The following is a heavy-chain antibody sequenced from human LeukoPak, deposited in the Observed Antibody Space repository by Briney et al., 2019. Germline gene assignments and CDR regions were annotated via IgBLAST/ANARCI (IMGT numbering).Heavy chain of an antibody. CDR2: IHPNSGGT. J-gene: IGHJ4*02. V-gene: IGHV1-2*06. D-gene: IGHD6-13*01. CDR3: ARDQSPVQYSSTFGY. CDR1: GYTFTGDY. Sequence: GASVKVSCKASGYTFTGDYMHWVRQAPGQGLEWMGRIHPNSGGTKYAQKFQGRVTMTRDTSIATAYMELSRLRSDDTAVYYCARDQSPVQYSSTFGYWGQGTVVTVSS.